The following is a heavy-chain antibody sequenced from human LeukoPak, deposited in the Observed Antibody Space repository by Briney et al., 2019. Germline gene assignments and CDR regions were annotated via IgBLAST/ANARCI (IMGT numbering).Heavy chain of an antibody. D-gene: IGHD5-18*01. CDR3: AKDHVQLWSFDY. J-gene: IGHJ4*02. CDR2: ISSSGGST. Sequence: GGSLRLTCAASGFTFSSYSMNWVRQAPGKGLEWVSAISSSGGSTYYADSVKSRFTISRDNSKNTLYLQMNSLRAEDTAVYYCAKDHVQLWSFDYWGQGTLVTVSS. CDR1: GFTFSSYS. V-gene: IGHV3-23*01.